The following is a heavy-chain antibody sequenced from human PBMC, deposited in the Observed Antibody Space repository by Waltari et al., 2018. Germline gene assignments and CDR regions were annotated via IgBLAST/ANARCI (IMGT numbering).Heavy chain of an antibody. D-gene: IGHD2-2*01. CDR1: GGTFSSYA. J-gene: IGHJ6*02. Sequence: QVQLVQSGAEVKKPGSSVKVSCKASGGTFSSYAISWVRQAPGQGLEWMGGIIPIFGTGNYAQKFQGRVTITADESTSTAYMELSSLRSEDTAVYYCAKGIVVVPAVSYYYGMDVWGQGTTVTVSS. CDR3: AKGIVVVPAVSYYYGMDV. CDR2: IIPIFGTG. V-gene: IGHV1-69*01.